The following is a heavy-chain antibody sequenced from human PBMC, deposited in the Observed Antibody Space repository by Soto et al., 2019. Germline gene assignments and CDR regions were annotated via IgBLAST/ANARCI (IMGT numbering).Heavy chain of an antibody. CDR2: ISHDGTKQ. J-gene: IGHJ6*02. CDR1: GFSFNKFG. D-gene: IGHD3-9*01. CDR3: AKGYFDWVLTCGFYYGMDV. Sequence: QVHLVESGGGVVQPGKSLRLSCTASGFSFNKFGMHWVRQAPGKGLEWVAVISHDGTKQYYADSVKGRLTISRDNSKNMLYLQVNSLRAEDTAVYYCAKGYFDWVLTCGFYYGMDVWGQGTTVTVSS. V-gene: IGHV3-30*18.